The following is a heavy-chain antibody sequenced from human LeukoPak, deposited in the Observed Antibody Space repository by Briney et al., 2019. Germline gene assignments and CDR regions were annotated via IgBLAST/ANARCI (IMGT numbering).Heavy chain of an antibody. Sequence: SVEVSCKASRGTFSSYAISWVRQAPGQGLEWMGRIIPILGIANYAQKFQGRVTITADKSTSTAYMELSSLRSEDTAVYYCAREVERPYYYYYGMDVWGQGTTVTVSS. V-gene: IGHV1-69*04. CDR2: IIPILGIA. D-gene: IGHD1-1*01. CDR3: AREVERPYYYYYGMDV. J-gene: IGHJ6*02. CDR1: RGTFSSYA.